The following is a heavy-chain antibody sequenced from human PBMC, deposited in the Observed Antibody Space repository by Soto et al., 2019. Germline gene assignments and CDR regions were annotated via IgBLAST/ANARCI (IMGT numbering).Heavy chain of an antibody. CDR3: AHIVVAGLGYYFDY. D-gene: IGHD6-19*01. CDR2: IYWDDDK. CDR1: GFSLSSTRMA. Sequence: QITLKESGPTLVKPTQTLTLTCTFSGFSLSSTRMAVGWIRPPPGKALEWLALIYWDDDKRYSPFLKSRLTITKDTSKNQVVPTMSNMDPVDTARYYCAHIVVAGLGYYFDYWGQGTLVTVSS. V-gene: IGHV2-5*02. J-gene: IGHJ4*02.